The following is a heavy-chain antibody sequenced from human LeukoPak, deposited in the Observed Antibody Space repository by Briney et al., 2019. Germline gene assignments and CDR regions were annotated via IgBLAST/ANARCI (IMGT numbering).Heavy chain of an antibody. J-gene: IGHJ4*02. CDR2: ISGSGGST. CDR3: AKGRSIAATGAKPLEF. V-gene: IGHV3-23*01. CDR1: GITFSSYG. Sequence: NPGGSLRLSCAASGITFSSYGMSWVRQAPGKGLEWVSAISGSGGSTYYADSVKGRFTISRDNSKNTLYMQINNLRAEDTAVYYCAKGRSIAATGAKPLEFWGQGTLVTVSS. D-gene: IGHD6-13*01.